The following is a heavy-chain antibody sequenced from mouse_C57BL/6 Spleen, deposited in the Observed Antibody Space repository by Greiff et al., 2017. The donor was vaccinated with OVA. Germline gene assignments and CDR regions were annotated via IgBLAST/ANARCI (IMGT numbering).Heavy chain of an antibody. J-gene: IGHJ4*01. Sequence: EVKLVESGAELVKPGASVKLSCTASGFNIKDYYMHWVKQRTEQGLEWIGRIDPEDGETKYAPKFQGKATITADTSSNTAYLQLSSLTSEDTAVYYCARQITTVVDAMDYWGQGTSVTVSS. CDR2: IDPEDGET. CDR1: GFNIKDYY. D-gene: IGHD1-1*01. CDR3: ARQITTVVDAMDY. V-gene: IGHV14-2*01.